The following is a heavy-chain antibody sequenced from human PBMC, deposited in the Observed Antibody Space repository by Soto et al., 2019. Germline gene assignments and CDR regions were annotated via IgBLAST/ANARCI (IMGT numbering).Heavy chain of an antibody. D-gene: IGHD3-3*01. CDR2: IYTSGST. V-gene: IGHV4-4*07. CDR3: AREGVDFWSGYYYGMDV. J-gene: IGHJ6*02. CDR1: GGSISSYY. Sequence: SETLSLTCTVSGGSISSYYWSWIRQPAGKGLEWIGRIYTSGSTNYNPSLKSRVTMSVDTSKSQFSLKLSSVTAADTAVYYCAREGVDFWSGYYYGMDVWGQGTTVTVYS.